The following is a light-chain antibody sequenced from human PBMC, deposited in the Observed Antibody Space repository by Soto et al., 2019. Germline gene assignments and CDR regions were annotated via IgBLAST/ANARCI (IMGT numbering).Light chain of an antibody. Sequence: EIVMTQSPATLSVSPGERATLSCRAGQGVTTNFAWYGQTSGQSPRLLIYDVSIREPGVPAMFSGTGSETDCTLTISGLQSEDSAVYFCQQYNNWPFSFGQGTRLEI. V-gene: IGKV3-15*01. CDR2: DVS. CDR3: QQYNNWPFS. J-gene: IGKJ5*01. CDR1: QGVTTN.